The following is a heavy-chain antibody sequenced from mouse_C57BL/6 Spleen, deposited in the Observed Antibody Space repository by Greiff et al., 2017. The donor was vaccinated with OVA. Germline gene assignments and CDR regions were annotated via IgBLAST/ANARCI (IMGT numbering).Heavy chain of an antibody. CDR1: GYAFSSYW. V-gene: IGHV1-80*01. J-gene: IGHJ3*01. CDR2: IYPGDGAT. Sequence: QVQLQQSGAELVKPGASVKISCKASGYAFSSYWLNWVKQRPGKGLAWIGQIYPGDGATNYNGKFKGKATLTAYKSSSTAYMQLSSLTSEDSAVYFCARRGYGSSSWFAYWGQGTLVTVSA. D-gene: IGHD1-1*01. CDR3: ARRGYGSSSWFAY.